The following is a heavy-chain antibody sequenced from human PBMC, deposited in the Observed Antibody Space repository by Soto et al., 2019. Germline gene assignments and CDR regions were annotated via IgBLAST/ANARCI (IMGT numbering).Heavy chain of an antibody. J-gene: IGHJ4*02. D-gene: IGHD2-21*02. CDR2: ISGSNNNI. CDR3: ATEELCGADRYFFKH. V-gene: IGHV3-48*03. Sequence: EVQLLETGGGSVHVGGSLRLSCAVSGFYLRNYEMNWVRQVPGKGLEWISKISGSNNNIYYADSVQGRFTISRDNANNVLFLQMNSLRAEDTATYHCATEELCGADRYFFKHWGQGTLVTVSS. CDR1: GFYLRNYE.